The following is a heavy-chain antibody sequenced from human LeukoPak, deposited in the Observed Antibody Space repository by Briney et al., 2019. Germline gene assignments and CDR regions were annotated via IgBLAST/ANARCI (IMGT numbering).Heavy chain of an antibody. CDR1: GGSFSGYY. Sequence: SETLSLTCAVYGGSFSGYYWSWIRQPPGKGLEWIGEINHSGSTNYNPSLKSRVTISVDTSKNQFSLKLSSVTAADTAVYYCARGGGYCGSGSYYKLPDYWGQGTLVTVSS. CDR2: INHSGST. D-gene: IGHD3-10*01. CDR3: ARGGGYCGSGSYYKLPDY. V-gene: IGHV4-34*01. J-gene: IGHJ4*02.